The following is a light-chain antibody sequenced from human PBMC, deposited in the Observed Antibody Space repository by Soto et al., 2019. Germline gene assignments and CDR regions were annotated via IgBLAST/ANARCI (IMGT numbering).Light chain of an antibody. CDR3: QQYDTSPPMYT. J-gene: IGKJ2*01. CDR1: QSVDSTY. V-gene: IGKV3-20*01. CDR2: ATS. Sequence: EIVLTQSPGTLSLSPGERATPSCRASQSVDSTYLAWYQQKPDQSPRLLIYATSTRAAGIPDRFSGSGSGTDFTLTISRLEPDDVAVYYCQQYDTSPPMYTFGQGTKVDIK.